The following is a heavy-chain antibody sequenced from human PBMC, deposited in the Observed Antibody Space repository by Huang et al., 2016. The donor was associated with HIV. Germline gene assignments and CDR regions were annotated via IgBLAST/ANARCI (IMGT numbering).Heavy chain of an antibody. D-gene: IGHD3-10*01. CDR2: IYPGDADT. V-gene: IGHV5-51*03. Sequence: EVQLVQSGAEVKKPGESLKISCKGSGYSFTSYWIGWVRQMPGKGLEWIGIIYPGDADTRYSPSFQGQVTISADKSISTAYLQWSSLKASDTAMYYCARGGYYYGSGSYWDYWGQGTLVTVSS. J-gene: IGHJ4*02. CDR1: GYSFTSYW. CDR3: ARGGYYYGSGSYWDY.